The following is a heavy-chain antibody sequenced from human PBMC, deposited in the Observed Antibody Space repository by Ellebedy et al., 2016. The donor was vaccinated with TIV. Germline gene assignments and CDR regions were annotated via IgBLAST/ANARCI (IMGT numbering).Heavy chain of an antibody. Sequence: GGSLRLXXAASGFTFSSYGMHWVRQAPGKGLEWVAVISYDGSNKYYADSVKGRFTISRDNSKNTLYLQMNSLRAEDTAVYYCAKDNREGGMDVWGQGTTVTVSS. V-gene: IGHV3-30*18. CDR3: AKDNREGGMDV. CDR1: GFTFSSYG. J-gene: IGHJ6*02. CDR2: ISYDGSNK. D-gene: IGHD1-14*01.